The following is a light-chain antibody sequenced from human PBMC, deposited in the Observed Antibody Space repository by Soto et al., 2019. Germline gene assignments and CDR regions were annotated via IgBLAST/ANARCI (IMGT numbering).Light chain of an antibody. J-gene: IGLJ2*01. CDR3: SSYAGSNNLIL. V-gene: IGLV2-8*01. CDR1: SSDVGAYNY. CDR2: EVN. Sequence: QSALTQPHSVSGSPGQSVTLSCTGTSSDVGAYNYVSWYQQHPGKAPQLIIYEVNRRPSGVPDRFSGSKSGNTASLTVYGLQSEDETDYFCSSYAGSNNLILFGGGTKLTVL.